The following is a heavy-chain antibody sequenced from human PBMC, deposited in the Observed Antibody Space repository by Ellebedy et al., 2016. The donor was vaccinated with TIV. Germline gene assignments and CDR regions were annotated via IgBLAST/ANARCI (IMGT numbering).Heavy chain of an antibody. J-gene: IGHJ3*02. Sequence: GESLKISCAASGFTFSTYWMLWVRQAPGKGLVWISHINDDGSTTTYADSVEGRFTISRANAKNSLYLQMNSLRAEDTSVYYCATDGSYGDYRSPAHAFVIWGQGTMVTVSS. CDR2: INDDGSTT. V-gene: IGHV3-74*01. CDR3: ATDGSYGDYRSPAHAFVI. D-gene: IGHD4-17*01. CDR1: GFTFSTYW.